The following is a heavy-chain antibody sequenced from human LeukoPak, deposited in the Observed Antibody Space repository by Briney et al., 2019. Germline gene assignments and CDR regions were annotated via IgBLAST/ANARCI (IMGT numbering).Heavy chain of an antibody. J-gene: IGHJ3*02. D-gene: IGHD4-23*01. CDR1: GFTFSSYA. Sequence: GGSLRLSCAASGFTFSSYAMSWVRQAPGKGLEWVSAISGSGGSTYYADSVKGRFTISRGNSKNTLYLQMNSLRAEDTAVYYCAKDRSNYGGNSEAAFDIWGQGTMVTVSS. CDR2: ISGSGGST. V-gene: IGHV3-23*01. CDR3: AKDRSNYGGNSEAAFDI.